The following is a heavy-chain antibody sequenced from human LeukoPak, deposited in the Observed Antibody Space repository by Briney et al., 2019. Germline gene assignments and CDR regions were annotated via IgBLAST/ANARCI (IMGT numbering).Heavy chain of an antibody. D-gene: IGHD1-26*01. CDR1: RYSFTTYW. J-gene: IGHJ4*02. Sequence: GESLKISCKGSRYSFTTYWIAWVRQMPGKGLEWMGIIYPGDSDTRYSPSFQGQVTISADKSISTAYLQWSSLKASDTAMYHCARQSYSGSYYMDYWGQGTLVTVSS. CDR2: IYPGDSDT. CDR3: ARQSYSGSYYMDY. V-gene: IGHV5-51*01.